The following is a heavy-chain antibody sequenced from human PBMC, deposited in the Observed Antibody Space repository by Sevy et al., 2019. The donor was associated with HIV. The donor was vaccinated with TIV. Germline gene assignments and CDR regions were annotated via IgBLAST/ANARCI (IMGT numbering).Heavy chain of an antibody. CDR2: IYYSGST. V-gene: IGHV4-39*01. D-gene: IGHD3-16*02. Sequence: SETLSLTCTVSGGSISSSSYYWGWIRQPPGKGLEWIGSIYYSGSTYYNPSLKSRVTISVDTSKNQFSLKLSSVTAADTVVHYCARRPYDYVWGSYRKNSYYFDYWGQGTLVTVSS. J-gene: IGHJ4*02. CDR1: GGSISSSSYY. CDR3: ARRPYDYVWGSYRKNSYYFDY.